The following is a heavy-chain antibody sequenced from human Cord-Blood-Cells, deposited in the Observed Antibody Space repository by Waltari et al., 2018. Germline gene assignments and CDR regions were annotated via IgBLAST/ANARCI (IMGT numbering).Heavy chain of an antibody. D-gene: IGHD6-13*01. CDR2: IYYSGST. Sequence: QLQLQESGPGLVKPSETLSLTCTVSGGPISSSSYYWGWLRRPPGKGLEWIGSIYYSGSTYYNPSLKSRVTISVDTSKNQFSLKLSSVTAADTAVYYCARQGSSWYYYYYGMDVWGQGTTVTVSS. V-gene: IGHV4-39*01. CDR1: GGPISSSSYY. CDR3: ARQGSSWYYYYYGMDV. J-gene: IGHJ6*02.